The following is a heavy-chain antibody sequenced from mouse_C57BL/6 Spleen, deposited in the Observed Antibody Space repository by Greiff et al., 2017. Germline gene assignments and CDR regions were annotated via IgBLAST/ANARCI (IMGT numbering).Heavy chain of an antibody. Sequence: QVQLQQSGAELVKPGASVKLSCKASGYTFTGYWMQWVKQRPGQGLEWIGEIDPSDCYTNYNQKFKGKATLTVDTSSSTACMKLSSLTSEDSAVYYCARIYGNYDYLDYWGQGTTLTVSS. CDR3: ARIYGNYDYLDY. J-gene: IGHJ2*01. CDR2: IDPSDCYT. V-gene: IGHV1-50*01. CDR1: GYTFTGYW. D-gene: IGHD2-1*01.